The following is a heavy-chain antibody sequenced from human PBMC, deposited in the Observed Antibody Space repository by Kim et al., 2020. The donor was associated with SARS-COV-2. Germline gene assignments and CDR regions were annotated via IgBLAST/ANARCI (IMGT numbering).Heavy chain of an antibody. V-gene: IGHV3-23*01. J-gene: IGHJ6*04. Sequence: GGSLRLSCAASGFTSSRYAMSWVRQAPGKGLDWVSVISVSGGSTDYADSVKGRFTISRDNSKNTMYLQMNSLRAEDTAVYYCANTEQLVPISYYGMDVIGDGDTVTVSS. D-gene: IGHD6-13*01. CDR1: GFTSSRYA. CDR3: ANTEQLVPISYYGMDV. CDR2: ISVSGGST.